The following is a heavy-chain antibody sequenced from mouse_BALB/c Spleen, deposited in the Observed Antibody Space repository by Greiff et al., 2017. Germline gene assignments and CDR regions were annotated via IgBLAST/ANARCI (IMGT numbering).Heavy chain of an antibody. CDR2: ISSGGSYT. Sequence: EVKLVESGGDLVKPGGSLKLSCAASGFTFSSYGMSWVRQTPDKRLEWVATISSGGSYTYYPDSVKGRFTISRDNAKNNLYLQMSSLKSEDTAMYYCARVDDYDEAWFAYWGQGTLVTVSA. V-gene: IGHV5-6*01. D-gene: IGHD2-4*01. CDR1: GFTFSSYG. J-gene: IGHJ3*01. CDR3: ARVDDYDEAWFAY.